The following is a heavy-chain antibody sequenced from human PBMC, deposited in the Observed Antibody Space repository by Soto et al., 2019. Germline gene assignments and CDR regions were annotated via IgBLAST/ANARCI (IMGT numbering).Heavy chain of an antibody. CDR3: AKTHSSGWYFLAY. J-gene: IGHJ4*02. Sequence: GGSLRLSCAASGFTFSSYGMHWVRQAPGKGLEWVAVISSDGSNTYYADSVKGRFTISRDNSKNTLYLQMNSLRAEDTAVYYCAKTHSSGWYFLAYWGQGNLVTVSS. V-gene: IGHV3-30*18. D-gene: IGHD6-19*01. CDR1: GFTFSSYG. CDR2: ISSDGSNT.